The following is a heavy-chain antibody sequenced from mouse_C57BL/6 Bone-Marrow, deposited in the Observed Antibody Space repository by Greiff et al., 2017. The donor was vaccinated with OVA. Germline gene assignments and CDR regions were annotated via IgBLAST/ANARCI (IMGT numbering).Heavy chain of an antibody. CDR2: IWRGGST. V-gene: IGHV2-5*01. CDR1: GFSLTSYG. J-gene: IGHJ4*01. Sequence: QVQLKQSGPGLVQPSPCLSISCTVSGFSLTSYGVHWVRQSPGKGLEWLGVIWRGGSTDYNAAFMSRLSITKDTSTSLVSFIRHRLLAAATAIYVCAIKDDYVNFYDMDYWGQGTSVTVSS. CDR3: AIKDDYVNFYDMDY. D-gene: IGHD2-4*01.